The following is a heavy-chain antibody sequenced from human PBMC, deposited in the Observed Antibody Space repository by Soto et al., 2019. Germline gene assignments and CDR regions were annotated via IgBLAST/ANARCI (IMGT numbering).Heavy chain of an antibody. Sequence: EVQLLESGGGLVRPGGSLRLSCAASGVTFSNYAMSWVRQAPGKGLEWVSSISGSGGITYIADSVKGRFTISRDNSKNTLYLQMNSLRAEDTAVYYCAKGYYDFWSGYINWGQGTLVTVSS. J-gene: IGHJ4*02. CDR3: AKGYYDFWSGYIN. V-gene: IGHV3-23*01. CDR2: ISGSGGIT. CDR1: GVTFSNYA. D-gene: IGHD3-3*01.